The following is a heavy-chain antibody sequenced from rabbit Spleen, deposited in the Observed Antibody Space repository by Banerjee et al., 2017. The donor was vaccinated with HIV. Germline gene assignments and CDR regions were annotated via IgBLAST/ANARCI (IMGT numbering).Heavy chain of an antibody. V-gene: IGHV1S40*01. CDR2: VYTGNGKT. CDR3: ARDTSTSFSSYGMDL. D-gene: IGHD1-1*01. CDR1: GFSFSSSYD. Sequence: EESGGGLVKPGGTLTLTCKASGFSFSSSYDMCWVRQAPGKGLDWIACVYTGNGKTYYASWAKGRFTISKTSSTKVTLQMTRLTAADTATYFCARDTSTSFSSYGMDLWGQGTLVTVS. J-gene: IGHJ6*01.